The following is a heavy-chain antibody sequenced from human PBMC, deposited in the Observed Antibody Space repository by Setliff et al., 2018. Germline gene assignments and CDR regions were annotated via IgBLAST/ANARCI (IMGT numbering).Heavy chain of an antibody. CDR2: INQGGSDQ. V-gene: IGHV3-7*01. Sequence: PGESLKISCAASGFTFSSFWMAWVRQSPGRGLEWVANINQGGSDQFYVESVKGRFTISRDNAKNSLYLQMNSLRAEDTAVYYCTRDVYDFRTGEAGPWGQGARVTVSS. CDR1: GFTFSSFW. CDR3: TRDVYDFRTGEAGP. D-gene: IGHD3-3*01. J-gene: IGHJ5*02.